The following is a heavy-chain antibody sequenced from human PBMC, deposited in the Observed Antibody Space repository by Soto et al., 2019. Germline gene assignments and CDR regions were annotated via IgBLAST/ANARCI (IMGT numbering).Heavy chain of an antibody. D-gene: IGHD3-10*01. J-gene: IGHJ6*02. V-gene: IGHV3-20*04. Sequence: GGSLRLSCAASGFTFDDYGMSWVRQAPGKGLEWVSGINWNGGSTGYADSVKGRFTISRDNAKNSLYLQMNSLRAEDTALYYCARGMVRGVTLFFYYGMDVWGQGTTVTVSS. CDR3: ARGMVRGVTLFFYYGMDV. CDR2: INWNGGST. CDR1: GFTFDDYG.